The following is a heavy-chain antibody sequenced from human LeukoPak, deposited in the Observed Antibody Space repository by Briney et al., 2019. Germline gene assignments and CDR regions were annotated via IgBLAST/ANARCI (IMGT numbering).Heavy chain of an antibody. CDR3: ARDWHIVVDRPYYFDY. CDR2: ISSSSSYI. CDR1: GFTFSSYS. Sequence: GGSLRRSCAASGFTFSSYSMNWVRQAPGKGLEWVSSISSSSSYIYYADSVKGRFTISRDNAKNSLYLQMNSLRAEDTAVYYCARDWHIVVDRPYYFDYWGQGTLVTVSS. J-gene: IGHJ4*02. D-gene: IGHD2-21*01. V-gene: IGHV3-21*01.